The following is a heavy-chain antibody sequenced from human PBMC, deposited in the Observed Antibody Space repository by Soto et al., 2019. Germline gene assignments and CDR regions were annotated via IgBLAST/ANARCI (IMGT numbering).Heavy chain of an antibody. Sequence: GXYGKVAVRASAGPFISYAISWVRQATGQGLEWMGGIIHIFGTANYAQKFQGRVTITADESTSTAYMELSSLRSEDTAVYYCAIGIIADSLTPYYYYGMDGWGQGTTVTVSS. CDR2: IIHIFGTA. D-gene: IGHD6-13*01. CDR1: AGPFISYA. V-gene: IGHV1-69*01. J-gene: IGHJ6*02. CDR3: AIGIIADSLTPYYYYGMDG.